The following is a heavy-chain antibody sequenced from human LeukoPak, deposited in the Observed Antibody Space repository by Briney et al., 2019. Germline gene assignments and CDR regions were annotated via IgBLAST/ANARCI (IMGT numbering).Heavy chain of an antibody. V-gene: IGHV3-48*03. CDR2: ISSSGSTI. Sequence: PGGSLRLSCAASGFTFSSYEMNWVRQAPGKGLEWVSYISSSGSTIYYADSVKGRFTISRDNAKNSLYLQMNSLKTEDTAVYYCTTGRDCSSTSCYLDCDYWGQGTLVTVSS. J-gene: IGHJ4*02. CDR1: GFTFSSYE. CDR3: TTGRDCSSTSCYLDCDY. D-gene: IGHD2-2*01.